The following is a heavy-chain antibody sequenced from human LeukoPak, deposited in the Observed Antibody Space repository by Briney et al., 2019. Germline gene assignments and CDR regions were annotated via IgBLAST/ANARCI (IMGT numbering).Heavy chain of an antibody. J-gene: IGHJ4*02. CDR2: INHSGST. CDR1: GGSFSGYY. D-gene: IGHD2-2*01. V-gene: IGHV4-34*01. CDR3: ASGVVPAAN. Sequence: SETLSLTCAVYGGSFSGYYWSLIRQPPGKGLEWIGEINHSGSTNYNPSLKSRVTISVDTSKNQFSLKLSSVTAADTAVYYCASGVVPAANWGQGTLVTVSS.